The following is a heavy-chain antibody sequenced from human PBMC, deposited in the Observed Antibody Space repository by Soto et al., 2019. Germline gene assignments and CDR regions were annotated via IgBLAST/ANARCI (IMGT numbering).Heavy chain of an antibody. CDR1: GYSSTSYW. CDR3: ASSPPYYDFWSGYPKKYYYYGMAV. J-gene: IGHJ6*02. CDR2: IDPSDSYT. D-gene: IGHD3-3*01. Sequence: GESLKISCKGSGYSSTSYWISWVRQMPGKGLEWMGRIDPSDSYTNYSPSFQGHVTISADKSISTAYLQWSSLKASDTAMYYCASSPPYYDFWSGYPKKYYYYGMAVWGQGTTVTVSS. V-gene: IGHV5-10-1*01.